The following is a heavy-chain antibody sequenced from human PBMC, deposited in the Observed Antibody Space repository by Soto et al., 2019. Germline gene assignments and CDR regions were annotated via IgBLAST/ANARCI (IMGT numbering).Heavy chain of an antibody. V-gene: IGHV4-30-2*01. Sequence: QMRLQESGSGLVKPSQTLSLTCAVSGGSISSGGYALNWIRQPPGKGLEWIGYIYHSGYTSSNPSIKNRVTISVDKSKSQFSLPLRFVTAAEPAVYYCVRDSLTGTYFDVGGQGALVTVSS. CDR1: GGSISSGGYA. J-gene: IGHJ4*02. CDR3: VRDSLTGTYFDV. D-gene: IGHD1-1*01. CDR2: IYHSGYT.